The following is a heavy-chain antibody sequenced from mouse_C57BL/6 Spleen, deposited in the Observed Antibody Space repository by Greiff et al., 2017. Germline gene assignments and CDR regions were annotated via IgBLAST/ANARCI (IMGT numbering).Heavy chain of an antibody. J-gene: IGHJ1*03. D-gene: IGHD2-5*01. V-gene: IGHV1-55*01. CDR3: AAYYSNYDWYFDV. CDR2: IYPGSGST. Sequence: VQLQQPGAELVKPGASVKMSCKASGYTFTSYWITWVKQRPGQGLEWIGDIYPGSGSTNYNEKFKSKATLTVDTSSSTAYMQLSSLTSEDSAVYYCAAYYSNYDWYFDVWGTGTTVTVSS. CDR1: GYTFTSYW.